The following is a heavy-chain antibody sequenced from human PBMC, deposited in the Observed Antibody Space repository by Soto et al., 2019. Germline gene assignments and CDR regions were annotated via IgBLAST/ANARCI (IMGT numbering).Heavy chain of an antibody. CDR1: GYSFTSYW. D-gene: IGHD3-10*01. V-gene: IGHV5-51*01. J-gene: IGHJ4*02. CDR2: IYPGDSDT. CDR3: ARHEGYYGSPAAGRFDD. Sequence: PGESLKISCKGSGYSFTSYWIGWVRQMPGKGLEWMGIIYPGDSDTRYSPSFQGQVTISADKSISTAYLQWSSLKASDTAMYYCARHEGYYGSPAAGRFDDWGQGTLVTVSS.